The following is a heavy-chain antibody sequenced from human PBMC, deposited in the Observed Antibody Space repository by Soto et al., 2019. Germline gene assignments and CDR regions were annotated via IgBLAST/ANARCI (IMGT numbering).Heavy chain of an antibody. V-gene: IGHV3-23*01. CDR3: AKNQGVELVPLATVDWFDP. D-gene: IGHD1-26*01. CDR1: GFIFENFG. J-gene: IGHJ5*02. CDR2: ISGSGFKK. Sequence: EVVLLESGGGLKQPGGSLRLSCAASGFIFENFGMSWVRQAPGKGLEWISSISGSGFKKYYADSVKGRFTISRDNSKSTVYLELNNLSAEDTAVYHCAKNQGVELVPLATVDWFDPWGQGSVVTVSS.